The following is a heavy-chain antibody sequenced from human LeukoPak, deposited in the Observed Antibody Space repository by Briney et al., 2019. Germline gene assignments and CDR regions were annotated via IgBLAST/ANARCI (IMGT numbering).Heavy chain of an antibody. Sequence: GGSLRLFCAASGFTFSSYWMSWVRQAPGKGLEWVANIKQDGSEKYYVDSVKGRFTISRDNAKNSLYLQMNSLRAEDTAVYYCARDRYDRGIYYFDYWGQGTLATVSS. CDR2: IKQDGSEK. V-gene: IGHV3-7*01. CDR3: ARDRYDRGIYYFDY. CDR1: GFTFSSYW. D-gene: IGHD3-22*01. J-gene: IGHJ4*02.